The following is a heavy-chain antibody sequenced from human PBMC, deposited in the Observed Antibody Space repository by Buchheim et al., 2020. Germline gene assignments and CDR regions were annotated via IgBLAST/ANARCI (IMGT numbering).Heavy chain of an antibody. CDR1: GGTFSSYT. Sequence: QVQLVQSGAEVKKPGSSVKVSCKASGGTFSSYTISWVRQAPGQGLEWMGRIIPILGIANYAQKFQGRVTITADKSTSTAYMELSSLRSEDTAVYYCARALYYDFWSGYIGRGEYGMDVWGQGTT. J-gene: IGHJ6*02. CDR2: IIPILGIA. V-gene: IGHV1-69*02. CDR3: ARALYYDFWSGYIGRGEYGMDV. D-gene: IGHD3-3*01.